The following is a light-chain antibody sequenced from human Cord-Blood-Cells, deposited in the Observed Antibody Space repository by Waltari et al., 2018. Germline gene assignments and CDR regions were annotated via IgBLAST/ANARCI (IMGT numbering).Light chain of an antibody. CDR2: SAS. V-gene: IGKV1-27*01. J-gene: IGKJ1*01. CDR1: QGISNY. Sequence: DIQMTQSPSSLSASVGDRVNITCRASQGISNYLAWYKQKPGKVPQLLIYSASTLQSVVPSRFSGSGSGTDFTLTISSLQPEDVATYYCQKYNSAPWTFGQGTKVEIK. CDR3: QKYNSAPWT.